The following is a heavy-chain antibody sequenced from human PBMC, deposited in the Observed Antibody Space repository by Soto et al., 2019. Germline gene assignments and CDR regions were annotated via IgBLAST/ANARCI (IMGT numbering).Heavy chain of an antibody. Sequence: ASVKVSCKASGYTFTSYDINWVRQATGQGLEWMGWMNPNSGNTGYAQKFQGRVTMTRNTSISTAYMELSSLRSEDTAVYYCARGITIFGVVDPGGQGTLVTVSS. CDR3: ARGITIFGVVDP. V-gene: IGHV1-8*01. J-gene: IGHJ5*02. D-gene: IGHD3-3*01. CDR2: MNPNSGNT. CDR1: GYTFTSYD.